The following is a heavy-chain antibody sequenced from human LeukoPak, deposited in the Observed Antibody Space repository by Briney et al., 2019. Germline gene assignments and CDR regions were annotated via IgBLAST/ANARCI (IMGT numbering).Heavy chain of an antibody. D-gene: IGHD4-17*01. V-gene: IGHV3-11*06. Sequence: KTGGSLRLSCAASGFTFSDYYMSWIRQAPGKGLEWVSYISSSSSYTNYADSVKGRFTNSRGNAKNSLYLQMNSLRSEDAAVYYCARSGDYGDLTYDYWGQGTLVTVSS. CDR3: ARSGDYGDLTYDY. CDR1: GFTFSDYY. CDR2: ISSSSSYT. J-gene: IGHJ4*02.